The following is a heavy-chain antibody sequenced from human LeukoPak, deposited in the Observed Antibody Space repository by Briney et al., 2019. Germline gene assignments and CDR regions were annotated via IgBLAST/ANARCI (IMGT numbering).Heavy chain of an antibody. CDR1: GGSISSSSYY. V-gene: IGHV4-39*01. CDR3: ARVLRPFTISGVVIKSIDYFDY. CDR2: IYYSGST. J-gene: IGHJ4*02. Sequence: PSETLSLTCTVSGGSISSSSYYWGWIRQPPGKGLEWIGSIYYSGSTYYNPSLKSRVTISVDTSKNQFSLKLSSVTAADTAVYYCARVLRPFTISGVVIKSIDYFDYWGQGTLVTVSS. D-gene: IGHD3-3*01.